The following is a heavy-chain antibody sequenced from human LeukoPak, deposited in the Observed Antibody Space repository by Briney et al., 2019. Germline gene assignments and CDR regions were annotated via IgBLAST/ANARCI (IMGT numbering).Heavy chain of an antibody. Sequence: GGSLRLSCAASGFTFSIYGMHWVRQAPGKGLEWVAFIRHDESNNYYADSVKGRFTISRDTSNNTLYLQLNSLRAEDTAVYYCARDPDPSDIWGQGTMVTVSS. CDR1: GFTFSIYG. J-gene: IGHJ3*02. CDR2: IRHDESNN. CDR3: ARDPDPSDI. V-gene: IGHV3-30*02.